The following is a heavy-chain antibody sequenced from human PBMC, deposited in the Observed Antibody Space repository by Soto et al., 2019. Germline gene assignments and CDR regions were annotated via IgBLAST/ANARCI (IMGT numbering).Heavy chain of an antibody. CDR1: GGSVRSDTHY. J-gene: IGHJ6*02. V-gene: IGHV4-61*01. CDR3: ARFVRSCSGTTCYTRADV. Sequence: QVQLQESGPRLVKPSDTVSLTCTVSGGSVRSDTHYWSWIRLPPGSRLKWIGFIYSSGSTNYNPSLKSRVTMSVDTSTNQFSLKLRSVIVADTAVYHCARFVRSCSGTTCYTRADVWGQGTTVSVSS. CDR2: IYSSGST. D-gene: IGHD2-2*02.